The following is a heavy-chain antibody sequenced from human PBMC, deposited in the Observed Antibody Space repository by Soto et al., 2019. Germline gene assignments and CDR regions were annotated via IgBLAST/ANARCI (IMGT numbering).Heavy chain of an antibody. CDR3: ATPPFRGMDL. CDR2: IKEDGNNR. Sequence: GGSLRLSCAASGFIFSNYLMNWVRQAPGKGLEWVATIKEDGNNRHYVDPVEGRFTISRDNTKNSLYLQMNSLRAEDTAIYYCATPPFRGMDLWGQGTTVTVSS. J-gene: IGHJ6*02. D-gene: IGHD3-10*01. CDR1: GFIFSNYL. V-gene: IGHV3-7*03.